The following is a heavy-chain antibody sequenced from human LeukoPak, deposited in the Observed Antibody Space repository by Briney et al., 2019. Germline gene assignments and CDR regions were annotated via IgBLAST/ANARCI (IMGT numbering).Heavy chain of an antibody. J-gene: IGHJ4*02. D-gene: IGHD1-26*01. CDR2: INHSGST. V-gene: IGHV4-34*01. CDR3: ARLAGELSDY. Sequence: SETLPLTCAVYGGSFSGYHWSWIRQPPGKGLEWIGEINHSGSTNYNPSLKSRVTISVDTSKNQFSLKLSSVTAADTAVYYCARLAGELSDYWGQGTLVTVSS. CDR1: GGSFSGYH.